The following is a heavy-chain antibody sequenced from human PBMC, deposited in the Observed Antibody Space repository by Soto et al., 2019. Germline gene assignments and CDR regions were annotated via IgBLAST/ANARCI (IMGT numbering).Heavy chain of an antibody. CDR3: NSLYGDYVLDY. CDR1: GFTFGDYA. J-gene: IGHJ4*02. CDR2: IRSKAYGGTT. Sequence: PGGSLRLSCTASGFTFGDYAMSWVRQAPGKGLEWVGFIRSKAYGGTTEYAASVKGRFTISRDDSKSIAYLQMNSLKTEDTAVYYCNSLYGDYVLDYWGQGTLVTVYS. V-gene: IGHV3-49*04. D-gene: IGHD4-17*01.